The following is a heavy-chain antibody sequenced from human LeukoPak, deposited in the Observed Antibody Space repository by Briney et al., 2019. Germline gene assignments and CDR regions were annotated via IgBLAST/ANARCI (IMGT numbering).Heavy chain of an antibody. Sequence: GGSLRLSCVASGFTFNTHAMHWVRQAPGKGLEWVAVILHDGYNKYYVESVKGRFTISRDNANNSLYLQMDSLRAEDTAVYYCARALYNHGWFPDYFDYWGQGTLVTVSS. V-gene: IGHV3-30-3*01. CDR2: ILHDGYNK. CDR1: GFTFNTHA. D-gene: IGHD6-19*01. CDR3: ARALYNHGWFPDYFDY. J-gene: IGHJ4*02.